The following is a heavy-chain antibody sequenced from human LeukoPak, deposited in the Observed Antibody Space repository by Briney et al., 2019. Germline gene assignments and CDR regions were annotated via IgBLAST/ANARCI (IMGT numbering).Heavy chain of an antibody. CDR1: GFTFDDYA. CDR3: AREATVVRGNTIDP. Sequence: GRSLRLSCAASGFTFDDYAMHWVRQAPGKGLEWVAGINWNSGSTGYADSVKGRFTISRDNAKTSLYLQMNSLRAEDTAVYYCAREATVVRGNTIDPWGQGTLVTVSS. CDR2: INWNSGST. D-gene: IGHD3-10*01. V-gene: IGHV3-9*01. J-gene: IGHJ5*02.